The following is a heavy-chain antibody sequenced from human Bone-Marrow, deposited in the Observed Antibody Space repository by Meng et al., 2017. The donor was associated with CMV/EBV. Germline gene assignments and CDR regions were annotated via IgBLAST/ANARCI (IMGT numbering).Heavy chain of an antibody. J-gene: IGHJ6*02. Sequence: SETLSLTCTVSGVSISSYYWSWIRQPPGKGLEWIGYIYYSGSSNYNPSLKSRVTISVDTSKTQFSLKLSSVTAADTAVYYCARGGASSPSPLYAMDVWGQGTTVTVSS. CDR3: ARGGASSPSPLYAMDV. V-gene: IGHV4-59*12. CDR1: GVSISSYY. D-gene: IGHD6-6*01. CDR2: IYYSGSS.